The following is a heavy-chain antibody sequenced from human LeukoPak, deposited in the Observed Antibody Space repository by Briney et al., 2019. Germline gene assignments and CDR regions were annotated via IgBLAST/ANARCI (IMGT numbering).Heavy chain of an antibody. CDR1: GFTFSSYA. V-gene: IGHV3-23*01. Sequence: GGSLRLSCAASGFTFSSYAMSWVRQAPGKGLEWVSAISGSGGSTYYADSVKGRFTISRDNSKNTLHLQMNSLRAEDTAVYYCARGAYDFWSGYKGTDYYYYYMDVWGKGTTVTVSS. CDR2: ISGSGGST. J-gene: IGHJ6*03. D-gene: IGHD3-3*01. CDR3: ARGAYDFWSGYKGTDYYYYYMDV.